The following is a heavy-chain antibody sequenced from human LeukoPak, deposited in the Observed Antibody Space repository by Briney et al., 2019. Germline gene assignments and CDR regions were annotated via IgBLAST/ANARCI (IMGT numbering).Heavy chain of an antibody. V-gene: IGHV3-74*01. Sequence: GGSLRLSCAASGFSIRGYWMHWVRQAPGKGLMWVSRIKSDGSWTNYADSVRGRFTISRDNAKNTLYLQMVGLRAEDTAIYYCVRDGDAYDFDLWGQGILVTVSS. J-gene: IGHJ4*02. D-gene: IGHD5-12*01. CDR1: GFSIRGYW. CDR2: IKSDGSWT. CDR3: VRDGDAYDFDL.